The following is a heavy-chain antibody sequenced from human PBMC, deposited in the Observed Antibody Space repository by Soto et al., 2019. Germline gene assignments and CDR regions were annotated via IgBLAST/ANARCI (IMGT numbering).Heavy chain of an antibody. J-gene: IGHJ4*02. CDR1: GFTFSNYE. D-gene: IGHD3-10*01. Sequence: GGSLRLSCAASGFTFSNYELNWVRQAPGKGLEWVSYISTSPGAIYYADSVKGRFTISRDNAKNSLYLQMNSLRAEDTAVYYCARERYDSGRPLDYWGQGTLVTVSS. V-gene: IGHV3-48*03. CDR2: ISTSPGAI. CDR3: ARERYDSGRPLDY.